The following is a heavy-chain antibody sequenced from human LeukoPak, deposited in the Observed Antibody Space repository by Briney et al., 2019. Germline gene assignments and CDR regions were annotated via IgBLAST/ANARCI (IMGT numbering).Heavy chain of an antibody. V-gene: IGHV1-18*01. CDR3: ARGSRLVYYFDY. CDR1: GYTFTSYG. CDR2: ISAYNGNT. Sequence: ASVKVSCKASGYTFTSYGISWVRQDPRQGLEGMGGISAYNGNTNYAQKLQGRVTMTTDTSTSTAYMELRSLRSDDTAVYYCARGSRLVYYFDYWGQGTLVTVSS. J-gene: IGHJ4*02. D-gene: IGHD6-19*01.